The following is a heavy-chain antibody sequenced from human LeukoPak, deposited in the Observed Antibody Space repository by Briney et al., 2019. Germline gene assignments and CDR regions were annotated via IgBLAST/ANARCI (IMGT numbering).Heavy chain of an antibody. D-gene: IGHD3-9*01. V-gene: IGHV1-2*02. CDR3: ARDYDILTGQEN. J-gene: IGHJ4*02. CDR1: GYTFTGYY. Sequence: ASVKVSCKASGYTFTGYYMHWVRQAPGQGLEWMGWINPNSGGTNYAQKFQGRVTMTRDTSISTAYMELRRLRSDDTAVYYCARDYDILTGQENWGQGTLVTVSS. CDR2: INPNSGGT.